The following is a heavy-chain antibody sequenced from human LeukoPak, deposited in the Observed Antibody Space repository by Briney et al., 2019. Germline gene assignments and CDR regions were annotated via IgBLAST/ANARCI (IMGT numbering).Heavy chain of an antibody. J-gene: IGHJ4*02. CDR2: IRSRSSSI. D-gene: IGHD3-3*01. V-gene: IGHV3-21*01. CDR3: ARDNGLRFLENLDY. CDR1: GFTFSSYS. Sequence: PGGSLRLSCAASGFTFSSYSMNWVRQAPGKGLEWVSSIRSRSSSIYYADSVKGRFTISRDNAKNSLYLQMNSLRAEDTAVYYCARDNGLRFLENLDYWGQGTLVTVSS.